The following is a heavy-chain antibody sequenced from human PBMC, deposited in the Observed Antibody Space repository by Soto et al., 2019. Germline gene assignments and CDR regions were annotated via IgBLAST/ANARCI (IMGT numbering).Heavy chain of an antibody. Sequence: PSETLSLTCTVSGDSISSGSHYWGWIRQSPAKGLEWIGSFYNTGSTYYNPSLKSRVTISVETSKNQFSLQLTTVTAADTAVYYCVGRVIRGPNFDYWGQGAQVTVSS. V-gene: IGHV4-39*01. D-gene: IGHD3-10*01. CDR2: FYNTGST. CDR1: GDSISSGSHY. J-gene: IGHJ4*02. CDR3: VGRVIRGPNFDY.